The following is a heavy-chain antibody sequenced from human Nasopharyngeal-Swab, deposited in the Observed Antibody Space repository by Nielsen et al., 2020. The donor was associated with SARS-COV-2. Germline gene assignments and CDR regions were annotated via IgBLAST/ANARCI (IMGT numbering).Heavy chain of an antibody. V-gene: IGHV3-11*04. J-gene: IGHJ5*02. Sequence: GESLKISCAASGFTFSTSYMSWIRKAPGRGLGWFSYIISGVSTIYYADSVKGRFTISRDNAKNSLYLQMNSLRAEDTAVYYCARDRHCSSTSCYLPWFDPWGQGTLVTVSS. CDR1: GFTFSTSY. CDR2: IISGVSTI. D-gene: IGHD2-2*01. CDR3: ARDRHCSSTSCYLPWFDP.